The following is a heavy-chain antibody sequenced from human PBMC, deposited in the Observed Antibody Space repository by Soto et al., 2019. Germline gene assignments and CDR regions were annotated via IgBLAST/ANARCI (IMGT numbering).Heavy chain of an antibody. V-gene: IGHV1-3*01. CDR3: ARGLNGYLHYFDY. J-gene: IGHJ4*02. D-gene: IGHD5-18*01. CDR1: GYTFTSYA. Sequence: ASVKVSCKASGYTFTSYAMHWVRQAPGQRLEWMGWINAGNGNTKCSQKFQGRVTITRDTSASTAYMELSSLRSEDTAVYYCARGLNGYLHYFDYWGQGTLVTVSS. CDR2: INAGNGNT.